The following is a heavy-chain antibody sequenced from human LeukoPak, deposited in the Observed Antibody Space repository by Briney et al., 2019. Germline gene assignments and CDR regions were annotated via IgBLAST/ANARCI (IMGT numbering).Heavy chain of an antibody. CDR3: ASPRGFSYGYFDY. J-gene: IGHJ4*02. CDR2: IYYRKNT. Sequence: SETLTLTCTVSGGSISSSSAYWGWIRQPPGKGLEWIGSIYYRKNTYYNPSLKSRVTISADTSKNQFSLTLGSVSATDTAVYYCASPRGFSYGYFDYWGQGTLVTVSS. D-gene: IGHD5-18*01. CDR1: GGSISSSSAY. V-gene: IGHV4-39*01.